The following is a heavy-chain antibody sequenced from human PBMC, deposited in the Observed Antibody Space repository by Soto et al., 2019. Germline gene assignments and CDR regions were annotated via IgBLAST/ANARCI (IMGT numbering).Heavy chain of an antibody. Sequence: PSETLSLTCTVSGGSISSGDYYWNWIRQPPGKGLEWIGYIYYSGGTYYNPSLKSRVTISIDAPKNQFSLKLSSVTAADPAVYYCARKPHIEGVPATISSEISRWGHGTLVSVSS. V-gene: IGHV4-30-4*01. J-gene: IGHJ4*01. D-gene: IGHD2-2*02. CDR1: GGSISSGDYY. CDR3: ARKPHIEGVPATISSEISR. CDR2: IYYSGGT.